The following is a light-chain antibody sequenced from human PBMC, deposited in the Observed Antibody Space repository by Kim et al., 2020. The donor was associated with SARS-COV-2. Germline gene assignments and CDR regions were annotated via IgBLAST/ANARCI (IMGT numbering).Light chain of an antibody. CDR2: AAS. V-gene: IGKV1-9*01. Sequence: IQLTQSPSSLSPSVGDRVTITCRASQGISSHLAWYQQKPGKAPELLIYAASTLQSGVPSRFSGSGSGTDFALTISSLQPEDFATYYCQQFHDYPLTFGGGTKVDIK. J-gene: IGKJ4*01. CDR3: QQFHDYPLT. CDR1: QGISSH.